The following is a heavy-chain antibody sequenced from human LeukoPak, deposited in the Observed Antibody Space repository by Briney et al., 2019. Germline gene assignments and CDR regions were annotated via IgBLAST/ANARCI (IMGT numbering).Heavy chain of an antibody. J-gene: IGHJ6*02. CDR2: LNPSGGSS. V-gene: IGHV1-46*01. CDR3: ASVYKNGMDV. D-gene: IGHD5-24*01. CDR1: GYTVTTYY. Sequence: EASVNVSCKASGYTVTTYYMHWVRQAPGQGLEWMGILNPSGGSSSYAQKSQGRATLTRATSTSTVYMELSSLRSEDTAVYYCASVYKNGMDVWGQGTTVIVSS.